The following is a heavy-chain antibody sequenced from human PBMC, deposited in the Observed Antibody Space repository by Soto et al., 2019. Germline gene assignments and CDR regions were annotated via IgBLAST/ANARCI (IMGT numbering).Heavy chain of an antibody. J-gene: IGHJ4*02. D-gene: IGHD3-22*01. CDR2: ISSSSSTI. V-gene: IGHV3-48*01. Sequence: PAGSMRLSCAASVFTFSSSIMTVARQAPKKGLEWVSYISSSSSTIYYADSVKGRFTISRDNAKNSLYLQMNSLRAEDTAVYYCAKNAGDYYDSNGYHFDYWGQGTLVTVSS. CDR3: AKNAGDYYDSNGYHFDY. CDR1: VFTFSSSI.